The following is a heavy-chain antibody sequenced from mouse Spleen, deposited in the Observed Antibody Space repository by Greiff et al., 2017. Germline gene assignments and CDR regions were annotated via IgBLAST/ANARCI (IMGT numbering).Heavy chain of an antibody. V-gene: IGHV1-82*01. D-gene: IGHD4-1*01. CDR2: IYPGDGDT. J-gene: IGHJ1*01. CDR1: GYAFSSSW. CDR3: ATVKLTGTCWYFDV. Sequence: QVQLQQPGTELVKPGASVKISCKASGYAFSSSWMNWVKQRPGKGLEWIGRIYPGDGDTNYNGKFKGKATLTADKSSSTAYMQLSSLTSEDSAVYFCATVKLTGTCWYFDVWGAGTTVTVSS.